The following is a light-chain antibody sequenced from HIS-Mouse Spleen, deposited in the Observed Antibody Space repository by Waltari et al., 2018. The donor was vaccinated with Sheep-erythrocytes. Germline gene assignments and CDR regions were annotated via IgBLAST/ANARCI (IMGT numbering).Light chain of an antibody. CDR2: DVS. V-gene: IGLV2-11*01. CDR3: CSYAGSYDHV. Sequence: QSALSQPRSVSGSPGQSVTISCTGTSSDVGGYNYVSWYQQHPGKAPKLMIYDVSKRPSRVPDRFSGSKSGNTASLTITGSQAEDEADYYCCSYAGSYDHVFATGTKVTVL. CDR1: SSDVGGYNY. J-gene: IGLJ1*01.